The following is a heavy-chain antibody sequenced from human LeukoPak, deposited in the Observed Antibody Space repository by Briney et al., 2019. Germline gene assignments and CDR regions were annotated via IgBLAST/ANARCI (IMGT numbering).Heavy chain of an antibody. Sequence: GVSLRLSCAASGFTFSSYWMRWVRQAPGKGLEWVANIKEDGSEKYYLDSVKGRFTVSRDNAWNSLYLQMNSLRVEDTAVYYCARDRGYDSADHWGQGTLVTVSS. CDR1: GFTFSSYW. CDR2: IKEDGSEK. CDR3: ARDRGYDSADH. V-gene: IGHV3-7*01. J-gene: IGHJ4*02. D-gene: IGHD5-12*01.